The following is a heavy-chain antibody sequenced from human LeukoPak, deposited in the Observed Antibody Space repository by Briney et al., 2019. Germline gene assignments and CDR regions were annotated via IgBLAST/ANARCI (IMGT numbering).Heavy chain of an antibody. V-gene: IGHV1-2*02. CDR1: GYTFSNYY. CDR3: ARDNREVRGGDCFDV. CDR2: INPNSGGT. D-gene: IGHD2-21*02. J-gene: IGHJ6*04. Sequence: ASVKVSCKASGYTFSNYYIHWVRQAPGQGLEWMGWINPNSGGTNYAQKFQGRVTTTRDTSITTAYMELSRLRSDDTAVYYCARDNREVRGGDCFDVWGKGTTVTVSS.